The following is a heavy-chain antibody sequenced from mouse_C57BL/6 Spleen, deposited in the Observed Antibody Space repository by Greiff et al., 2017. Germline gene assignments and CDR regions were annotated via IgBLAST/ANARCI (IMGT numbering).Heavy chain of an antibody. J-gene: IGHJ2*01. CDR2: ISDGGSYT. CDR3: ARGRVRRDFDY. CDR1: GFTFSSYA. Sequence: EVQGVESGGGLVKPGGSLKLSCAASGFTFSSYAMSWVRQTPEKRLEWVAIISDGGSYTYYPDNVKGRFTISRDNAKNNLYLQMSQLKSEDTAMYYCARGRVRRDFDYWGQGTTLTVSS. V-gene: IGHV5-4*01. D-gene: IGHD5-1*01.